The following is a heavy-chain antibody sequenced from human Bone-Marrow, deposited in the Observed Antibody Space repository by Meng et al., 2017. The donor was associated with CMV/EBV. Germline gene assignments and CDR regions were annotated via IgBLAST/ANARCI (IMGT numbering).Heavy chain of an antibody. D-gene: IGHD3-3*01. CDR2: ISSSSSYI. CDR1: GFTFSSYS. Sequence: GESLKISCAASGFTFSSYSMNWVRQAPGKGLEWVSSISSSSSYIYYADSVKGRFTISRDNAKNSLYLQMNSLRAEDTAVYYCARDALVLRFLEWFPDNVYYYGMDVWGQGTTVIVSS. V-gene: IGHV3-21*01. CDR3: ARDALVLRFLEWFPDNVYYYGMDV. J-gene: IGHJ6*02.